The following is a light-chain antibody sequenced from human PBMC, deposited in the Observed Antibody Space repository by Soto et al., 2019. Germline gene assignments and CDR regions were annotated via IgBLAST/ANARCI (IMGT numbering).Light chain of an antibody. CDR3: SSYTTISSYV. CDR2: DVT. J-gene: IGLJ1*01. Sequence: QSALTQPASGSGSPRQSIAISCTGTSSDVGGYNYVSWYQQHPGKAPKLIIYDVTTRPPGVSDRFSGSKSGNTASLTISGLQAEDEADYYCSSYTTISSYVFGTGTKVTVL. CDR1: SSDVGGYNY. V-gene: IGLV2-14*01.